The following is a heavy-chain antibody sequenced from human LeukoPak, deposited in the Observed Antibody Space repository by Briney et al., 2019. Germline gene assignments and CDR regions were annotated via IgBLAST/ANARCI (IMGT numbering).Heavy chain of an antibody. CDR2: IYRGGDI. Sequence: GGSLRLSCAASGFTVSSHYMSWARQAPGKALECVSVIYRGGDIYYANSVKGRFPISRDTSKNILYLQMNSLRAEDTAVYYCARGDGYNFFDYWGQGTLVTVSS. CDR1: GFTVSSHY. CDR3: ARGDGYNFFDY. V-gene: IGHV3-53*01. J-gene: IGHJ4*02. D-gene: IGHD5-24*01.